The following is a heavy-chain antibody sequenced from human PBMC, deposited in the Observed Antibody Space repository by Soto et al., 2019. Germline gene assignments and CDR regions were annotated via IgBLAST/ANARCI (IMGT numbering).Heavy chain of an antibody. CDR3: ARMASFYCSGGSCYPTDGMDV. V-gene: IGHV3-30-3*01. CDR2: ISYDGSNK. J-gene: IGHJ6*02. Sequence: QVQLVESGGGVVQPWRSLRLSCAASGFTFSSYAMHWVRQAPGKGLEWVAVISYDGSNKYYADSVKGRFTISRDNSKNTLYMQMNSLRAEDTAVYYCARMASFYCSGGSCYPTDGMDVCGQGTTVTVSS. CDR1: GFTFSSYA. D-gene: IGHD2-15*01.